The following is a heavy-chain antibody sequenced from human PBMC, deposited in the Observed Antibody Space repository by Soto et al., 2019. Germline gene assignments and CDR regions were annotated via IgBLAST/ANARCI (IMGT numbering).Heavy chain of an antibody. D-gene: IGHD3-10*01. J-gene: IGHJ6*02. CDR2: IIPIRGIA. CDR1: GGTFSSYT. CDR3: ARGRRGSGSYYLTSDYGMDV. Sequence: QVQLVQSGAEVKKPGSSVKVSCKASGGTFSSYTISWVRQAPGQGLEWMGRIIPIRGIANYAQKFQGRVTITADKATSTAYMELSSLRSEDTAVYYCARGRRGSGSYYLTSDYGMDVWGQGTTVTVSS. V-gene: IGHV1-69*02.